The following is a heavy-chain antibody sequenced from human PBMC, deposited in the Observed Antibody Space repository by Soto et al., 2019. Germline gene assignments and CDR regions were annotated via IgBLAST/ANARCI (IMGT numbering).Heavy chain of an antibody. CDR1: GFTFSSYS. V-gene: IGHV3-48*01. Sequence: EVQLVESGGGLVQPGGSLRLSCAASGFTFSSYSMNWVRQAPGKGLEWVSYISSSSSTIYYADSVKGRFTISRDNAKNSLDMQMTSLRGEDTSVYYGARDPLPTLGVLHYWGQGTLVTVSS. CDR3: ARDPLPTLGVLHY. D-gene: IGHD3-16*01. J-gene: IGHJ4*02. CDR2: ISSSSSTI.